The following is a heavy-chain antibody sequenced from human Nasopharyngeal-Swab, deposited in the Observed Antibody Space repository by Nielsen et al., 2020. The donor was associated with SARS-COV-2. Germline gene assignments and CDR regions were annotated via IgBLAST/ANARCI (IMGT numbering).Heavy chain of an antibody. CDR3: ARDMVDDYGDAGPSYYYYGMDV. D-gene: IGHD4-17*01. CDR2: IYTTGST. V-gene: IGHV4-4*07. CDR1: GGSISSYY. J-gene: IGHJ6*02. Sequence: SETLSLTCTVSGGSISSYYWSWIRQPAGKGLEWIGRIYTTGSTNYNPSLKSRVTISVDTSKNQFSLKLSSVTAADTAVYYCARDMVDDYGDAGPSYYYYGMDVWGQGTTVTVSS.